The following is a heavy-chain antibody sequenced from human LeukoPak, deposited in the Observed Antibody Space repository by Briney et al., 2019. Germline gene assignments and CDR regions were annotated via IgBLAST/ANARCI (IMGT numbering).Heavy chain of an antibody. CDR3: ARGFCRSTTCYVRPDY. CDR1: GGSISSHY. J-gene: IGHJ4*02. V-gene: IGHV4-59*11. CDR2: AHYSGSS. D-gene: IGHD2-2*01. Sequence: SETLSLTCTVSGGSISSHYWSWIRQPPGKGLEWIGYAHYSGSSKYNPSLKSRVTISVDTSKNQFSLKLSPVTAADTAFYHCARGFCRSTTCYVRPDYWGQGTLVTVSS.